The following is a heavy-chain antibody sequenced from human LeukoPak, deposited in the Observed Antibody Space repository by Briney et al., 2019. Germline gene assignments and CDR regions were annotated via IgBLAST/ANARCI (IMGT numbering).Heavy chain of an antibody. Sequence: GGSLRLSCAASGFIFSSYAMSWVRQAPGKGLEWVSGISGSGGSTYYADSVKGRFTISRDNSKNTLFLQMNSLRGEDTAVYYCAKARYSSGWDYFDYWGQGTLVTASS. CDR3: AKARYSSGWDYFDY. CDR1: GFIFSSYA. J-gene: IGHJ4*02. D-gene: IGHD6-19*01. V-gene: IGHV3-23*01. CDR2: ISGSGGST.